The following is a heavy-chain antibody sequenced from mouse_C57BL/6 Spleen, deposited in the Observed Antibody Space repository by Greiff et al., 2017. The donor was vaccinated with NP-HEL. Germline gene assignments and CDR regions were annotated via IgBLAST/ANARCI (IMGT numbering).Heavy chain of an antibody. V-gene: IGHV1-62-2*01. CDR3: ARHEMGYYYGSRGDAMDY. D-gene: IGHD1-1*01. Sequence: VQLQQSGAELVKPGASVKLSCKASGYTFTEYTIHWVKQRSGQGLEWIGWFYPGSGSIKYNEKFKDKATLTADKSSSTVYMELSRLTSEDSAVYFCARHEMGYYYGSRGDAMDYWGQGTSVTVSS. J-gene: IGHJ4*01. CDR1: GYTFTEYT. CDR2: FYPGSGSI.